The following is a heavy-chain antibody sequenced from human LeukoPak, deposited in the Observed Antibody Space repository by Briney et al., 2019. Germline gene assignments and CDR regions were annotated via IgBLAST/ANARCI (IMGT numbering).Heavy chain of an antibody. CDR3: ARHANTYYYDSSGYY. Sequence: SETLSLTCTVSGGSISSSSYYWGWIRQPPGKGLEWIGSSYYSGSTYYNPSLKSRVTISVDTSKNQFSLKLSSVTAADTAVYYCARHANTYYYDSSGYYWGQGTLVTVSS. V-gene: IGHV4-39*01. J-gene: IGHJ4*02. D-gene: IGHD3-22*01. CDR2: SYYSGST. CDR1: GGSISSSSYY.